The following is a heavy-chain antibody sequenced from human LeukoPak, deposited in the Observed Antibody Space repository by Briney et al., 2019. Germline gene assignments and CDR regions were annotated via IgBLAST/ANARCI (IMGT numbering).Heavy chain of an antibody. J-gene: IGHJ4*02. V-gene: IGHV3-21*04. D-gene: IGHD1-26*01. CDR3: AGGSYGSVDY. Sequence: GGSLRLSCAASGFTFDTHSMNWVRQAPGKGLEWVSFISSSSKYIYYADSVKGRFTISRDNSKNTLYLQMNSLRAEDTAVYYCAGGSYGSVDYWGQGTLVTVSS. CDR1: GFTFDTHS. CDR2: ISSSSKYI.